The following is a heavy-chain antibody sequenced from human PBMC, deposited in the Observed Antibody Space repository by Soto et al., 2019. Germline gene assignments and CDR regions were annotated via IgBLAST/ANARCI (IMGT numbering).Heavy chain of an antibody. V-gene: IGHV4-34*01. CDR3: ARMWGYLPNWFDP. J-gene: IGHJ5*02. CDR1: GGSFSGYY. D-gene: IGHD5-12*01. Sequence: SETLSLTCAVYGGSFSGYYWSWIRQPPGKGLEWIGEINHSGSTNYNPSLKSRVTISVDTSKNQFSLKLSSVTAADTAVYYCARMWGYLPNWFDPWGQRTLVTVSS. CDR2: INHSGST.